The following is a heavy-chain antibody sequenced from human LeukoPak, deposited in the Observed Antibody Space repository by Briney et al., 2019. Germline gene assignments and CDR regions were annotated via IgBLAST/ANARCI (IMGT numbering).Heavy chain of an antibody. D-gene: IGHD3-3*01. Sequence: SETLSLTCTVSGGSISSYYWSWIRQPPGKGLEWIGYIYHSGSTYYNPSLKSRVTISVDRSKNQFSLKLSSVTAADTAVYYCARRGPDAAYDFWSGFTDYWGQGTLVTVSS. CDR2: IYHSGST. CDR1: GGSISSYY. J-gene: IGHJ4*02. V-gene: IGHV4-59*12. CDR3: ARRGPDAAYDFWSGFTDY.